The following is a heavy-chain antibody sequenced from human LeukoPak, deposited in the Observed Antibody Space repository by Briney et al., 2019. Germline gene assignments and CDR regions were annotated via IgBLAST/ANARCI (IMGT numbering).Heavy chain of an antibody. CDR2: ISGTSDYI. CDR3: ARVLWNGDYPRFDY. D-gene: IGHD4-17*01. V-gene: IGHV3-21*04. CDR1: GFTFSTYS. Sequence: PGGSLRLPCAASGFTFSTYSMNWVRQAPGKGLEWVSSISGTSDYIYYADSVKGRFTISRDNAKNTLYLQMNSLRAEDTAVYYCARVLWNGDYPRFDYWGQGTLVTVSS. J-gene: IGHJ4*02.